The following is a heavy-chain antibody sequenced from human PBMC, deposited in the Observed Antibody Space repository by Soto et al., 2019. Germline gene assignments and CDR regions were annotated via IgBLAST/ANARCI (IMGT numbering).Heavy chain of an antibody. CDR3: ARGPGYSGYDYVDY. J-gene: IGHJ4*02. CDR1: GGSFSGYC. CDR2: INHSGST. V-gene: IGHV4-34*01. D-gene: IGHD5-12*01. Sequence: QVQLQQWGAGLLKPSETLSLTCAVYGGSFSGYCWSWIRQPPGKGLEWIGEINHSGSTNYNPSLKSRVTLSVDTSKNQFSLKLSSVTAADTAVYYCARGPGYSGYDYVDYWGQGTLVTVSS.